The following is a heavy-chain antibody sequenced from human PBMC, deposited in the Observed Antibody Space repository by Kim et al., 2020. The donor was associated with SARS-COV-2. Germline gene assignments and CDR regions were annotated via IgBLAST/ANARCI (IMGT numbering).Heavy chain of an antibody. CDR2: ISSNGGGT. CDR3: ARVDGSGSYYY. Sequence: GGSLRLSCAASGFTFSSYAMHWIRQAPGKGLEYVSSISSNGGGTYYANSVKGRFTISRDNSKNTVYLQMGSLRVEDMAVYYCARVDGSGSYYYWGQGTL. CDR1: GFTFSSYA. D-gene: IGHD3-10*01. V-gene: IGHV3-64*01. J-gene: IGHJ4*02.